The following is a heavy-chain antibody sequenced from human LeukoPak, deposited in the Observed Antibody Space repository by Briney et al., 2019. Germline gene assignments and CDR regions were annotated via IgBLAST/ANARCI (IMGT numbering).Heavy chain of an antibody. D-gene: IGHD2-2*01. Sequence: ASVKASCKASGYTFTGYHMHWVRQAPGQGLEWMGRINPNSGDTNYAQKFQGRVTMTRDTSISTAYMELNRLRSDDTAVYYCARDYCSSTSCLFDYWGQGTLVTVSS. CDR1: GYTFTGYH. J-gene: IGHJ4*02. V-gene: IGHV1-2*06. CDR2: INPNSGDT. CDR3: ARDYCSSTSCLFDY.